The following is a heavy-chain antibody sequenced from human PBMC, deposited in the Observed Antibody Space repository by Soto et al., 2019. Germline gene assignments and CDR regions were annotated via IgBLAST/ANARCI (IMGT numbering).Heavy chain of an antibody. D-gene: IGHD3-22*01. CDR2: FDPEDGET. CDR3: ATDDIITYYYDSSGYPSFDY. V-gene: IGHV1-24*01. J-gene: IGHJ4*02. CDR1: GYTLTELS. Sequence: ASVKVSCKVSGYTLTELSMHWVRQAPGKGLEWMGGFDPEDGETIYAQKFQGRVTMTEDTSTDTAYMELSSLRSEDTAVYYCATDDIITYYYDSSGYPSFDYWGQGTLVTVSS.